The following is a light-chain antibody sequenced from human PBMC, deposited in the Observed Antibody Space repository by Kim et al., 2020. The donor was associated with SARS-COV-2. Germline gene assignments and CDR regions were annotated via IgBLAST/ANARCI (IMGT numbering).Light chain of an antibody. CDR3: QVWDNSGEHIV. V-gene: IGLV3-21*04. CDR2: YSS. CDR1: NIGPKS. Sequence: APGQTARSTCGGNNIGPKSVNWYQQKPGQAPVLVISYSSDRPSGIPERFSGSNSVNTATLTISRVEAGDEAVYYCQVWDNSGEHIVFGGGTKLTVL. J-gene: IGLJ2*01.